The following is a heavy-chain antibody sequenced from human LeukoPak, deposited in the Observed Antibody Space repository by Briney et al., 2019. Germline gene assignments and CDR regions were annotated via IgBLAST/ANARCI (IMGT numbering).Heavy chain of an antibody. D-gene: IGHD3-3*01. CDR3: ARGSYDFWSDSPSPGILDY. CDR1: GGSISSSNYY. CDR2: IYNSGST. J-gene: IGHJ4*02. V-gene: IGHV4-39*07. Sequence: SETLSLTCTVSGGSISSSNYYWGWIRQPPGKGLEWIGSIYNSGSTHYNPSLKSRVTISVDTSKNQFSLQLNSVTPEDTAVYYCARGSYDFWSDSPSPGILDYWGQGTLVTVSS.